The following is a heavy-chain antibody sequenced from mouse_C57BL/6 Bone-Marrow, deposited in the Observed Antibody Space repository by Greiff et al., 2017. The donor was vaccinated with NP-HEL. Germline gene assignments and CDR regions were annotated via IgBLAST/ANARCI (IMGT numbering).Heavy chain of an antibody. CDR1: GYTFTDHT. CDR2: IYPRDGST. D-gene: IGHD2-4*01. V-gene: IGHV1-78*01. CDR3: ARWGYDDYDGVYYAMDY. Sequence: QVQLQQSDAELVKPGASVKISCKVSGYTFTDHTIHWMKQRPEQGLEWIGYIYPRDGSTKYNEKFKGKATLTADKSSSTAYMQLNSLTSEDSAVYFCARWGYDDYDGVYYAMDYWGQGTSVTVSS. J-gene: IGHJ4*01.